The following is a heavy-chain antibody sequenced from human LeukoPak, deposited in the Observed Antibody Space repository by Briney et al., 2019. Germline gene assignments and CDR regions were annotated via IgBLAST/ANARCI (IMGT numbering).Heavy chain of an antibody. D-gene: IGHD6-19*01. CDR3: GRVKRGTVGWYTFDN. CDR2: IRPDGDRT. V-gene: IGHV3-23*01. J-gene: IGHJ4*02. Sequence: GGSLRLSCAASGFTFSTYAITWVRQGPGKGLEWVSAIRPDGDRTYYANSVRGRFTISRDNSKDTVYLQINGLRVEATAVYYWGRVKRGTVGWYTFDNWGRGTLVTASS. CDR1: GFTFSTYA.